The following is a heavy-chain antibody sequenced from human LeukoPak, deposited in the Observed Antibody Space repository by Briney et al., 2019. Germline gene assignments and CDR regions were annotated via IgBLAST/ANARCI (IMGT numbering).Heavy chain of an antibody. Sequence: KCGESLKISCKGSGYSFTIYWIGWVRQMPGKGLEWMGIIYPGDSDTRYSPSFQGQVTISADKSISTAYLQWNSLKASDTAIYYCARQISAIFGVGPDYWGQGTLVSVSS. CDR3: ARQISAIFGVGPDY. CDR2: IYPGDSDT. D-gene: IGHD3-3*01. V-gene: IGHV5-51*01. J-gene: IGHJ4*02. CDR1: GYSFTIYW.